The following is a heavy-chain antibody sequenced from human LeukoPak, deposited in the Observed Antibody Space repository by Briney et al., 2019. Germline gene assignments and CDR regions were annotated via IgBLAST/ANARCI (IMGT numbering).Heavy chain of an antibody. CDR1: GLTFSNHW. D-gene: IGHD1-14*01. J-gene: IGHJ4*02. V-gene: IGHV3-74*01. CDR3: ARVTGLPNLDY. CDR2: INSDGSIT. Sequence: GGSLRLSCAASGLTFSNHWMHWVRQAPGKGLVWVSRINSDGSITNYADSVKGRFTISRDNAKNTLYLQMNSLRAEDAAVYYCARVTGLPNLDYWGQGALVTVSS.